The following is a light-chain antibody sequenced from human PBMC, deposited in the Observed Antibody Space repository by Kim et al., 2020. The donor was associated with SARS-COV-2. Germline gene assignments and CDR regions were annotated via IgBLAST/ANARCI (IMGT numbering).Light chain of an antibody. CDR1: KLGDKY. V-gene: IGLV3-1*01. Sequence: VSPRQTASLTCSGDKLGDKYACWYQQKPGQSPVLVIYQDSKRPSGLPERFSGSNSGNTATLTISGTQAMDEADYYCQAWDSSTAVFGGGTQLTVL. J-gene: IGLJ2*01. CDR2: QDS. CDR3: QAWDSSTAV.